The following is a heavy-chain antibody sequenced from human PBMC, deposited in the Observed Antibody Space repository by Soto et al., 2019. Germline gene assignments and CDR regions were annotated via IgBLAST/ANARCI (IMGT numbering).Heavy chain of an antibody. D-gene: IGHD3-10*01. CDR2: ISSSGSTI. J-gene: IGHJ4*02. CDR3: ARDRLPAFLGFKGSGSFSFDY. V-gene: IGHV3-11*01. CDR1: GFTFSDYY. Sequence: GGSLRLSCAASGFTFSDYYMSWIRQAPGKGLEWVSYISSSGSTIYYAGSVKGRFTISRDNAKNSLYLQMNSLRAEDTAVYYCARDRLPAFLGFKGSGSFSFDYWGQGTLVTVSS.